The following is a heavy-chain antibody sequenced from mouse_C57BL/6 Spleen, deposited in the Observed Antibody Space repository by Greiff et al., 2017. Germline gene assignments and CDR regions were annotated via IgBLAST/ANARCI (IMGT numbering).Heavy chain of an antibody. D-gene: IGHD3-2*02. Sequence: EVKLMESGGDLVKPGGSLKLSCAASGFTFSSYGMSWVRQTPDKRLEWVATISSGGSYTYYPDSVKGRFTISRDNAKNTLYLQMSSLKSEDTAMDYCARHDSGYGWCAYWGQGTLVTVSA. CDR3: ARHDSGYGWCAY. CDR1: GFTFSSYG. CDR2: ISSGGSYT. J-gene: IGHJ3*01. V-gene: IGHV5-6*01.